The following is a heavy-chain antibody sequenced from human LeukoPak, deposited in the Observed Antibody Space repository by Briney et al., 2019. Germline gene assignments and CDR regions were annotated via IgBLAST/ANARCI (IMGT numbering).Heavy chain of an antibody. CDR3: ARVRSRGYSYGTFDY. D-gene: IGHD5-18*01. CDR1: GGSISSYY. J-gene: IGHJ4*02. V-gene: IGHV4-59*01. CDR2: IYYSGST. Sequence: PSETLSLTCTVSGGSISSYYWSWIRQPPGKGLEWIGYIYYSGSTNYNPSLKSRVTISVDTSKNQFSLKLSSVTAADTAVYYCARVRSRGYSYGTFDYWGQGTLVTVSS.